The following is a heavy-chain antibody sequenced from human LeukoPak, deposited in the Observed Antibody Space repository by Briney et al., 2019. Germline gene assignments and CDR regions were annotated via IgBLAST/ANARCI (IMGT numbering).Heavy chain of an antibody. D-gene: IGHD2-15*01. V-gene: IGHV3-7*01. CDR1: GFTFSNYW. J-gene: IGHJ4*02. CDR3: ARDKEYCSDGSCHTLFDF. Sequence: QPGGSLRLSCAASGFTFSNYWMSWVRQAPGKGLEWVAEIKQDGSESYYVDSVKGRFTISRDNAKNSLFLQMNSLRAEDTAVYYCARDKEYCSDGSCHTLFDFWGRGTRVTVSS. CDR2: IKQDGSES.